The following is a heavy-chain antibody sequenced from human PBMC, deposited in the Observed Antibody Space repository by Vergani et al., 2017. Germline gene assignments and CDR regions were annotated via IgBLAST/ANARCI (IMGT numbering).Heavy chain of an antibody. V-gene: IGHV4-31*03. J-gene: IGHJ4*02. CDR3: ARMGGYDEGDAFRIGYFDS. CDR1: GYSISSGGYY. D-gene: IGHD3-22*01. CDR2: IYSTGST. Sequence: QVQLQESGPGLVKPSQTLSLPCSVSGYSISSGGYYWNWIRQHPGKGLEWIGYIYSTGSTHHNPSLRRRINMSVDTSKNQFSLKLNSVTAADTAMYYCARMGGYDEGDAFRIGYFDSWGPGILVTVSS.